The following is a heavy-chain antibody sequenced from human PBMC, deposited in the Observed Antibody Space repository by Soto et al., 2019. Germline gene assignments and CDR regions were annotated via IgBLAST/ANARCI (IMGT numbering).Heavy chain of an antibody. J-gene: IGHJ4*02. D-gene: IGHD3-16*01. Sequence: GGSLRVSCRVAGFRFGGYDGNWVRQAPGKGLEWVSFIGTGGSHTIYADSVRGRLTISRDDAKNSLFLQMSSLRGEDPAVYYCARKGGSGHVDWWGQGTQVTVSS. CDR1: GFRFGGYD. V-gene: IGHV3-48*03. CDR3: ARKGGSGHVDW. CDR2: IGTGGSHT.